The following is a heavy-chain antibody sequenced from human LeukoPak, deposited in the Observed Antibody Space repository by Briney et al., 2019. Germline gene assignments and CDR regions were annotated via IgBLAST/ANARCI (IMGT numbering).Heavy chain of an antibody. CDR1: GFTFSNFE. Sequence: GGSLRLSCAASGFTFSNFEMTWVRQAPEKGLELVSYISSSGSAIYYGDSVKGRFTISRDNAKNSLYLQMNNLRAEDTAVYYCVSDAFDIWGQGTMVT. V-gene: IGHV3-48*03. CDR2: ISSSGSAI. J-gene: IGHJ3*02. CDR3: VSDAFDI.